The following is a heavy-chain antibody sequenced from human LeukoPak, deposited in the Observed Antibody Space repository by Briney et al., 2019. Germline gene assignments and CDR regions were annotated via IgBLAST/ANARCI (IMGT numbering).Heavy chain of an antibody. D-gene: IGHD5-24*01. J-gene: IGHJ5*02. V-gene: IGHV4-38-2*01. CDR2: IYHSGST. CDR3: ARRLQHNWFDH. Sequence: KPSETLSLTCAVSGYSISSGYYWGWIRPPPGKGREWIGSIYHSGSTYYNPSLKSRVTISVDTSKNQFSLKLSSVTAADTAVYYCARRLQHNWFDHWGQGTLVTVSS. CDR1: GYSISSGYY.